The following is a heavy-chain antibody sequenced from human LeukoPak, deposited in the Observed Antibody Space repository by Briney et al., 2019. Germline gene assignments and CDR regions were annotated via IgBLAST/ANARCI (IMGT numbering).Heavy chain of an antibody. CDR3: AKKRALGEVEYSSSYFDY. D-gene: IGHD6-6*01. J-gene: IGHJ4*02. V-gene: IGHV3-30*18. CDR2: ISYDGSDK. Sequence: GGSLRLSCAASGFTFSSYGMHWVRQAPGKGLEWVAVISYDGSDKYYADSVKGRFTISRDNSKNTLYLQMNSLRAEDTAVYYCAKKRALGEVEYSSSYFDYWGQGTLVTVSS. CDR1: GFTFSSYG.